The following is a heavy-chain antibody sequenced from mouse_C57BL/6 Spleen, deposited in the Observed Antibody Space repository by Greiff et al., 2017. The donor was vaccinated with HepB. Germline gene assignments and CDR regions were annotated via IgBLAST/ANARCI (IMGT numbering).Heavy chain of an antibody. CDR2: ISSGGSYT. J-gene: IGHJ2*01. CDR3: ARHLTGTGFDY. CDR1: GFTFSSYG. Sequence: EVKLVESGGDLVKPGGSLKLSCAASGFTFSSYGMSWVRQTPDKRLEWVATISSGGSYTYYPDSVKGRFTISRDNAKNTLYLQMSSLKSEDTAMYYCARHLTGTGFDYWGQGTTLTVSS. V-gene: IGHV5-6*01. D-gene: IGHD4-1*01.